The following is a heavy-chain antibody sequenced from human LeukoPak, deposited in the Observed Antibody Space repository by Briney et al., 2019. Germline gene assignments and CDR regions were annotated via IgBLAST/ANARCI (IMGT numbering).Heavy chain of an antibody. CDR2: IYTSGST. V-gene: IGHV4-61*02. D-gene: IGHD3-22*01. J-gene: IGHJ3*02. Sequence: SETLSLTCTVSGGSISSGDYYWSWIRQPPGKGLEWIGRIYTSGSTNYNPSLKSRVTMSVDTSKNQFSLKLSSVTAADTAVYYCAREGDTMIVLPGDAFDIWGQGTMVTVSS. CDR1: GGSISSGDYY. CDR3: AREGDTMIVLPGDAFDI.